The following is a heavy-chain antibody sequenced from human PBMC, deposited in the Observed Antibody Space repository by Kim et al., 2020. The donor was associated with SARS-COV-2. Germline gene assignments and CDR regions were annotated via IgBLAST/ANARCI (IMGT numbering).Heavy chain of an antibody. D-gene: IGHD5-12*01. Sequence: STYYADSVKGRFTISRDNSKNTLYLQMNSLRAEDTAVYYCAKVVGDGYDRWGQGTLVTVSS. V-gene: IGHV3-23*01. CDR3: AKVVGDGYDR. J-gene: IGHJ4*02. CDR2: ST.